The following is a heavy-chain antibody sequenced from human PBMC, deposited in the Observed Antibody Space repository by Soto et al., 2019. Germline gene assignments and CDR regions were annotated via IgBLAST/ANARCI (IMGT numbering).Heavy chain of an antibody. D-gene: IGHD6-19*01. CDR1: GGSVSSGSYY. CDR3: ARGSSGWLNY. Sequence: SETLSLTCTVSGGSVSSGSYYWSWIRQPPGKGLEWIGYIYYSGSTNYKPSLKSRVTISVDTSKNQFSLKLSSVTAADTAVYYCARGSSGWLNYWGQGTLVTVSS. V-gene: IGHV4-61*01. CDR2: IYYSGST. J-gene: IGHJ4*02.